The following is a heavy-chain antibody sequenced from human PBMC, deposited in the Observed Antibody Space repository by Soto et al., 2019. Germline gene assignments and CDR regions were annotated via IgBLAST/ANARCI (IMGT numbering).Heavy chain of an antibody. CDR1: GFTFSSYG. CDR3: AKDNKVFGGDIFGGKWILLRSYFDY. V-gene: IGHV3-30*18. D-gene: IGHD3-16*02. CDR2: ISYDGSNK. Sequence: GGSLRLSCAASGFTFSSYGMHWVRQAPGKGLEWVAVISYDGSNKYYADSVKGRFTISRDNSKNTLYLQMNSLRAEDTAVYYCAKDNKVFGGDIFGGKWILLRSYFDYWGQGTLVTVSS. J-gene: IGHJ4*02.